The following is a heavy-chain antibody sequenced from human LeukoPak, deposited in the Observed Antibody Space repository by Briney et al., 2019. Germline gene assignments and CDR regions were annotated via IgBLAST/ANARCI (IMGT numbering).Heavy chain of an antibody. CDR2: TYYRSKWYS. CDR3: ARDPYYGMDV. V-gene: IGHV6-1*01. Sequence: SQTLSLTCAISGDSVSSGRATWNWLRQSPSRGLEWLGRTYYRSKWYSDYAVSVKSRITFNPDTTKNQFSLQLTSVTPEDSAVYYCARDPYYGMDVWGQGTTVTVSS. J-gene: IGHJ6*02. CDR1: GDSVSSGRAT.